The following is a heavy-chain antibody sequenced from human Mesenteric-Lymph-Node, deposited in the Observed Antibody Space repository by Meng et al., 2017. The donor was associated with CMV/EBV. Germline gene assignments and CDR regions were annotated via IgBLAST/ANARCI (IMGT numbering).Heavy chain of an antibody. CDR2: SNTDGSTT. J-gene: IGHJ4*02. CDR1: GFTFSRYW. CDR3: AKDRDGNPDDY. D-gene: IGHD1-14*01. Sequence: GESLKISCAASGFTFSRYWMHWVRQVPGKGLVWVARSNTDGSTTNHADSVKGRFTISRDNAKNTLYLQMNSLRAEDTAVYYCAKDRDGNPDDYWGQGTLVTVSS. V-gene: IGHV3-74*01.